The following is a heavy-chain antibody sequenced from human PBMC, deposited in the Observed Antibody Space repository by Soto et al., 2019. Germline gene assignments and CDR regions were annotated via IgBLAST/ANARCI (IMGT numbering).Heavy chain of an antibody. V-gene: IGHV3-7*03. CDR1: GFTFSSYW. CDR2: IKQDGSEK. CDR3: ARATTERYNWFDP. D-gene: IGHD4-17*01. Sequence: PGGSLRLSCAASGFTFSSYWMSWVRQAPGKGLEWVANIKQDGSEKYYVDSVKGRFTISRDNAKNSLYLQMNSLRAEDTAVYYCARATTERYNWFDPWGQGTLVTVSS. J-gene: IGHJ5*02.